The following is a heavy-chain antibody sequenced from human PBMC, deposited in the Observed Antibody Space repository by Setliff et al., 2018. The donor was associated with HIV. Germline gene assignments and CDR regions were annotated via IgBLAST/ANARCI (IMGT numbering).Heavy chain of an antibody. CDR3: ARESLNLGELSSNPDASDI. D-gene: IGHD3-16*02. CDR2: SYYSGSA. CDR1: DGYISDGDYY. J-gene: IGHJ3*02. V-gene: IGHV4-31*03. Sequence: SETLSLTCTVSDGYISDGDYYWTWIRQPPGKGLEWIGHSYYSGSAHYNASLKSRVTMSVDMSNNQFSLKLRSVTAADTAVYYCARESLNLGELSSNPDASDIWGQGTMVTVSS.